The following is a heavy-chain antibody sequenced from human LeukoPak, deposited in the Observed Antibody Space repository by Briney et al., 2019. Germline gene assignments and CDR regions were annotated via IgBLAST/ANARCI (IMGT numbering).Heavy chain of an antibody. D-gene: IGHD6-6*01. V-gene: IGHV3-72*01. CDR1: GFTFSDHY. CDR2: ATNKANSYTT. J-gene: IGHJ4*02. Sequence: GGSLRLSCAASGFTFSDHYMDWVRQAPGKGLEWVGRATNKANSYTTEYAASVKGRFTTSRDDSRNSLYLQMNSPKTEDTAVYYCARVMEYSYDFWGQGTLVTVSS. CDR3: ARVMEYSYDF.